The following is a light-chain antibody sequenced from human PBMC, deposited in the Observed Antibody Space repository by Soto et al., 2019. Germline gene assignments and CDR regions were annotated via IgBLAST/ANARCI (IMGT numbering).Light chain of an antibody. Sequence: DVVMTQSPLSLPVTLGQPASISCRSSQSIVYSGGNTYLNWFQQRPGQSPRRLIYKVSNRDSGVPDRFSGSGSGTDFTLKISRVEAEDVGVYYCMQATLWPPTFGQGTQLEIK. CDR1: QSIVYSGGNTY. CDR3: MQATLWPPT. CDR2: KVS. V-gene: IGKV2-30*01. J-gene: IGKJ2*01.